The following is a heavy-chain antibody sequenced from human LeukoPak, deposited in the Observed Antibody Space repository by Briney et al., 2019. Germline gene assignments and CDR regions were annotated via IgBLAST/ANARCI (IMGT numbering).Heavy chain of an antibody. CDR2: ISSSGSTT. Sequence: GGSLRLSCAASGSTFSSYEMNWVRQAPGKGLEWVSYISSSGSTTYYADSVKGRFTISRDNAKNSLYLQMNSLRAEDTAVYYCARGITMVRYWGQGTLVTVSS. D-gene: IGHD3-10*01. J-gene: IGHJ4*02. V-gene: IGHV3-48*03. CDR1: GSTFSSYE. CDR3: ARGITMVRY.